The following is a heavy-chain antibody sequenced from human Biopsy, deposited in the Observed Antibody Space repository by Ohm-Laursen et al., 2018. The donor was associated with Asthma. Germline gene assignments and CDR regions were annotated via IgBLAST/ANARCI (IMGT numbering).Heavy chain of an antibody. D-gene: IGHD3-10*01. J-gene: IGHJ6*02. Sequence: GPSVKVSCKTSGYTLNSAGITWVRQAPGQGLEWMGWISVYNGNTKVAQKLQDRVTMITDTSTSTAYMELRSLRSDDTAVYFCARAVDYSHYYGIDVWGQGTTVTVS. CDR3: ARAVDYSHYYGIDV. CDR1: GYTLNSAG. CDR2: ISVYNGNT. V-gene: IGHV1-18*01.